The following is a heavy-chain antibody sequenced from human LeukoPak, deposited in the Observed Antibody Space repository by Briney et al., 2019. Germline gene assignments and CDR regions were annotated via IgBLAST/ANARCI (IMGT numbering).Heavy chain of an antibody. CDR1: GDSVSSNSAV. J-gene: IGHJ4*02. CDR3: AGTTDYSSFLAY. Sequence: SQTLSLTCAISGDSVSSNSAVWSWIRQSPSRGLEWLERTYYRSKWHNEYAESVKSRISINSDTSKNQFSLQLNSVTPEDTAEYYCAGTTDYSSFLAYWGQGTLVTVSS. V-gene: IGHV6-1*01. CDR2: TYYRSKWHN. D-gene: IGHD4-11*01.